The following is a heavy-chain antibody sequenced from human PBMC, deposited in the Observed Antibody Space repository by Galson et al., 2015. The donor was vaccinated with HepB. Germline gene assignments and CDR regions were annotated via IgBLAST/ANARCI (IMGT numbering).Heavy chain of an antibody. D-gene: IGHD2-2*01. CDR1: GFTFSSYA. V-gene: IGHV3-23*01. Sequence: SLRLSCAASGFTFSSYAMSWVRQAPGKGLEWVSAISGSGGSIYYADSVKGRFTISRDNSKNTLYLQMNSLGAEDTAVYYCAKVDRITRVVVVPAEYFQYWGQGTLVTVSS. J-gene: IGHJ1*01. CDR2: ISGSGGSI. CDR3: AKVDRITRVVVVPAEYFQY.